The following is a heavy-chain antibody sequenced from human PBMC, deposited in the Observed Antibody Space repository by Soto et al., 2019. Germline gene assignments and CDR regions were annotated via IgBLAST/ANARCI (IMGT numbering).Heavy chain of an antibody. D-gene: IGHD2-2*01. V-gene: IGHV3-9*01. Sequence: EVQLVESGGGLVQPGRSLRLSCGASGFTFDDYAMHWVRQAPGKGLEWVSSISWNSGNIGYADSVKGRFIISRNNAKNSLYLQMNSLRPEDTALDYCAKGSSTTNFSYFDYWGQGTLVTVSS. CDR3: AKGSSTTNFSYFDY. J-gene: IGHJ4*02. CDR2: ISWNSGNI. CDR1: GFTFDDYA.